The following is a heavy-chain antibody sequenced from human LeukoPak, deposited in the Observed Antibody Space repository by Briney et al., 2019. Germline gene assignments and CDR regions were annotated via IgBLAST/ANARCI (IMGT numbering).Heavy chain of an antibody. CDR2: ISYDGSNK. CDR1: GFTFSSYG. D-gene: IGHD3-10*01. Sequence: GGCLRLSCAASGFTFSSYGMHWVRPAPGKGLEWVAVISYDGSNKYYADSVKGRFTISRDNSKNTLYLQMNSLRAEDTAVYYCAKNSGSYYGAFDYWGQGTLVTVSS. J-gene: IGHJ4*02. V-gene: IGHV3-30*18. CDR3: AKNSGSYYGAFDY.